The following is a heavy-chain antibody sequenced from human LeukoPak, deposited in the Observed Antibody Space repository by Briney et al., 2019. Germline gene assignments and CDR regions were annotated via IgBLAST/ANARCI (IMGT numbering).Heavy chain of an antibody. CDR1: CGSINSSSYY. CDR2: IYYRGIT. J-gene: IGHJ4*02. D-gene: IGHD3-22*01. CDR3: ARVVYDSSTYPKSYFDF. Sequence: PSETLSLTCTVSCGSINSSSYYWGWIRQPPGKGLEWIGSIYYRGITYYNPSLKSRVTISVDTSKNQFSLKLSSVTAADTAVYYCARVVYDSSTYPKSYFDFWGQGTLVTVSS. V-gene: IGHV4-39*07.